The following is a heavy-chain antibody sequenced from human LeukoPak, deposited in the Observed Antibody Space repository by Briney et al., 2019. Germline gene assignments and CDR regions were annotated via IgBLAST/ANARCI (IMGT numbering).Heavy chain of an antibody. D-gene: IGHD3-3*01. CDR2: ISAYNGNT. V-gene: IGHV1-18*01. J-gene: IGHJ5*02. CDR1: GYTFTSYG. CDR3: AREGRQSFGVVIGWFDP. Sequence: ASVKVSCKASGYTFTSYGISWVRQAPGQGLEWMGWISAYNGNTNYAQKLQGRVTTTTDTSTSTAYMELRSLRSDDTAVYYCAREGRQSFGVVIGWFDPWGQGTLVTVSS.